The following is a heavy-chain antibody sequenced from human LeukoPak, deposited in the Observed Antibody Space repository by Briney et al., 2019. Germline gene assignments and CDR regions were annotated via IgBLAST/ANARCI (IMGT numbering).Heavy chain of an antibody. D-gene: IGHD4-17*01. CDR2: ITGDGSDI. V-gene: IGHV3-74*01. Sequence: PGGSLRLSCEASGFTLNKYWMHWVRHAPGKGLVWVSRITGDGSDIAYADSVKGRFTVSRGDAKNTLFLQMTSLRVEDTAIYYCARDAYTTTSNWLDPWGQGTLVTVSS. CDR3: ARDAYTTTSNWLDP. J-gene: IGHJ5*02. CDR1: GFTLNKYW.